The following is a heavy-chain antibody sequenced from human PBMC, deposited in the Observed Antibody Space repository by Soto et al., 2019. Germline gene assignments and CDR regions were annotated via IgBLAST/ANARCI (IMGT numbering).Heavy chain of an antibody. J-gene: IGHJ4*02. Sequence: GESLKISCKGSGYGFPNYWISWVRQVPGKGLEWVGRIHPSDSHTNYSPSFQGHVIISADKSISTAYLQWNSLKAPDTAIYHCPGHVCDTREYRGEAYWGRGTRIIVST. CDR1: GYGFPNYW. CDR3: PGHVCDTREYRGEAY. D-gene: IGHD6-6*01. CDR2: IHPSDSHT. V-gene: IGHV5-10-1*01.